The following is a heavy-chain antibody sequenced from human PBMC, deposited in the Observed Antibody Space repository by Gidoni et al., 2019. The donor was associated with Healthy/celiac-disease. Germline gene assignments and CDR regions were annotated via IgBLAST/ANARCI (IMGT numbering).Heavy chain of an antibody. CDR3: AHRGEDPGRLNPGIAAAGSNWYFDL. V-gene: IGHV2-5*02. J-gene: IGHJ2*01. Sequence: QITLKVSGPTLVIPTQTLPLNCTFSGFALRTSGVGAGWIRQPPGKALEWLALICWDDDKRYSPSLTSRLTITKDTAKNQVVLTMTNMDPVDAATYYCAHRGEDPGRLNPGIAAAGSNWYFDLWGRGTLVTVSS. D-gene: IGHD6-13*01. CDR2: ICWDDDK. CDR1: GFALRTSGVG.